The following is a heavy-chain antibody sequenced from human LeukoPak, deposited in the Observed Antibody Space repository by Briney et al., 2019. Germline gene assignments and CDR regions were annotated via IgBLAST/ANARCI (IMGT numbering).Heavy chain of an antibody. J-gene: IGHJ4*02. D-gene: IGHD3-22*01. CDR2: ISGSGGST. CDR3: ANSYDSSGYRGGFDY. CDR1: EFTFSIYA. V-gene: IGHV3-23*01. Sequence: GGSLRLSCAASEFTFSIYAMSWVRQAPGKGLEWVSAISGSGGSTYYADSVKGRFTISRDNSKNTLYLQMNSLRAEDTAVCYCANSYDSSGYRGGFDYWGQGTLVTVSS.